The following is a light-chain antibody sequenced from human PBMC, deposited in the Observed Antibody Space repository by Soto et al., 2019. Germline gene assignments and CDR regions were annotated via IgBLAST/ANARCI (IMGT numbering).Light chain of an antibody. J-gene: IGKJ1*01. CDR3: QQYNDYPWT. Sequence: DIQMTQSPSTLSASVGDRVTITCRASQSISDWLAWYQQKPGKAPNLLIYAASSLESGVPSRFSGSGSGTEFTLAISSLQPDDFATYYCQQYNDYPWTFGQGTKVETK. CDR2: AAS. CDR1: QSISDW. V-gene: IGKV1-5*01.